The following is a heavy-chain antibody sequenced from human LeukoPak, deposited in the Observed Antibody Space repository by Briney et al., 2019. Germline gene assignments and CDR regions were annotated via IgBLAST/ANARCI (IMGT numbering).Heavy chain of an antibody. Sequence: SGGSLRLSCAASGFTFSSYSMNWVRQAPGKGLEWVSYISSSSSTIYYADSVKGRFTISRDNAKNSLYLQMNSLRAEDTAVYYCARGNGDYYYYYVDVWGKGTPVTVSS. V-gene: IGHV3-48*04. CDR2: ISSSSSTI. CDR3: ARGNGDYYYYYVDV. J-gene: IGHJ6*03. CDR1: GFTFSSYS. D-gene: IGHD1-1*01.